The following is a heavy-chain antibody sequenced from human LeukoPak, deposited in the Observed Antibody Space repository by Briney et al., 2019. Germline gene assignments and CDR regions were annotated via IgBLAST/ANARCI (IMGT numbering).Heavy chain of an antibody. CDR2: INPNSGGT. CDR3: ARGGITGTTRGPTRLNDAFDI. CDR1: GGTFSSYG. Sequence: GASVKVSCKASGGTFSSYGISWVRQAPGQGLEWMGWINPNSGGTNYAQKFQGWVTMTRDTSISTAYMELSRLRSDDTAVYYCARGGITGTTRGPTRLNDAFDIWGQGTMVTVSS. V-gene: IGHV1-2*04. D-gene: IGHD1-20*01. J-gene: IGHJ3*02.